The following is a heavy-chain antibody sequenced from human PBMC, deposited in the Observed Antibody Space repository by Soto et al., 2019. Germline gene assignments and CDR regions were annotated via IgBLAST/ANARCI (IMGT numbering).Heavy chain of an antibody. V-gene: IGHV4-59*01. CDR3: ARGSVYYSY. CDR2: IYYSGST. J-gene: IGHJ4*02. Sequence: SETLSLTCTVSGGSISSYYWSWIRQPPGKGLEWIGYIYYSGSTNYNPSLKSRVTISVDTSKNQFSLKLSSVTAADTAAYYCARGSVYYSYWGQGTLVTVSS. CDR1: GGSISSYY. D-gene: IGHD3-3*01.